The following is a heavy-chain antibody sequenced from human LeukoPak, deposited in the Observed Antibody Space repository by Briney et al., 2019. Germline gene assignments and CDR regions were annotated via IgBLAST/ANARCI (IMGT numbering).Heavy chain of an antibody. CDR1: GFTFINYY. D-gene: IGHD6-19*01. CDR2: INLSGGST. Sequence: ASVKVSCKASGFTFINYYMHWVRQAPGQGLEWLGIINLSGGSTHYPQKFQDRVTMTRDTSTSTVYMELSSLRSEDTAVYYCARDSVAGSPEFDYWGQGTLVTVSS. V-gene: IGHV1-46*01. J-gene: IGHJ4*02. CDR3: ARDSVAGSPEFDY.